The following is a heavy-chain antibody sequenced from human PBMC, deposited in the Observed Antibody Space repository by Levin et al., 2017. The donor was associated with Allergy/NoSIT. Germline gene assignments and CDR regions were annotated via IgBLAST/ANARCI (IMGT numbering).Heavy chain of an antibody. CDR3: AKAYYYGSGSYYKGGWDAFDS. CDR1: GFTFSSYA. D-gene: IGHD3-10*01. Sequence: GESLKISCAASGFTFSSYAMSWVRQAPGKGLEWVSAISGSGGSTYYADSVKGPFTISRDNSKNTLYLQMNSLRAEDTAVYYCAKAYYYGSGSYYKGGWDAFDSWGQGTMVTVSS. CDR2: ISGSGGST. J-gene: IGHJ3*02. V-gene: IGHV3-23*01.